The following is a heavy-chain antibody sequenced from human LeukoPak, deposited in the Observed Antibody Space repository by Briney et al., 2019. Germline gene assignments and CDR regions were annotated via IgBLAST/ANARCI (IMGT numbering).Heavy chain of an antibody. CDR1: GGTFSSYA. J-gene: IGHJ5*02. CDR2: IIPIFGTA. V-gene: IGHV1-69*05. D-gene: IGHD3-3*01. CDR3: AIERRYDFWSGYSFSYWFDP. Sequence: SVKVSCKASGGTFSSYAISWVRQAPGQGLEWMGGIIPIFGTANYAQKFQGRVTITTDESTSTAYMELSSLRSEDTAVYYCAIERRYDFWSGYSFSYWFDPWGQGTLVTVSS.